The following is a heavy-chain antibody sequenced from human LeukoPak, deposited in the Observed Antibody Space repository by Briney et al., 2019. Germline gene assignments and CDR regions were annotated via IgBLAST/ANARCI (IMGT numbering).Heavy chain of an antibody. Sequence: ASVKVSCKASGYTFTDYTINWVRQAPGQGLEWMGWINTNTGDPTYAQGFTGRFVFSLDTSVSTTYLQISSLKAEDTAVYYCARGSIYNWFDPWGQGTLVTVSS. CDR1: GYTFTDYT. V-gene: IGHV7-4-1*02. CDR3: ARGSIYNWFDP. J-gene: IGHJ5*02. D-gene: IGHD2/OR15-2a*01. CDR2: INTNTGDP.